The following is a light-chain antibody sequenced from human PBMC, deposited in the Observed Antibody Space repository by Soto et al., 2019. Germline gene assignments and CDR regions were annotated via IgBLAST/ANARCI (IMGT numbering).Light chain of an antibody. J-gene: IGLJ1*01. CDR1: SSDVGTYNL. Sequence: QSVLTQPASVSGSPGQSIAISCTGTSSDVGTYNLVSWYQQHPGKAPKLMIYEDTKRPSGVSNRFSGSKSANTASLTISGLQAEDEADYYCCSSAGSSLYVFGSGTQLTVL. CDR2: EDT. CDR3: CSSAGSSLYV. V-gene: IGLV2-23*01.